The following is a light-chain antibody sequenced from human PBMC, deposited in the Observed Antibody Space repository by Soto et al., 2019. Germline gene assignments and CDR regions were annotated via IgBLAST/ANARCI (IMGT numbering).Light chain of an antibody. CDR1: SSDVGAYNF. CDR2: EVS. V-gene: IGLV2-14*01. CDR3: SSYTTNKTLL. Sequence: QSVLTQPPSVSGSPGQSITISCTGTSSDVGAYNFVSWYQQHPGKAPKLIFYEVSNRPPGLSDRFSGSKSGTTASLTISGLQAADEADYFCSSYTTNKTLLFGGGTK. J-gene: IGLJ2*01.